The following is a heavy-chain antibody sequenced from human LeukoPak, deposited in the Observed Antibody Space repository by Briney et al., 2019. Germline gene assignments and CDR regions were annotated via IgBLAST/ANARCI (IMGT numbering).Heavy chain of an antibody. D-gene: IGHD2-21*01. Sequence: PGGSLRLSCAASGFTFSSYTMSWVRQAPGKGLEWVSGISGSGGSTYYADSVKGRFTISRDNSKNALYLQMNSLRAEDTAVYYCAKGMHIVVSPRWGDYYYGMDVWGQGTTVTVSS. CDR3: AKGMHIVVSPRWGDYYYGMDV. V-gene: IGHV3-23*01. J-gene: IGHJ6*02. CDR2: ISGSGGST. CDR1: GFTFSSYT.